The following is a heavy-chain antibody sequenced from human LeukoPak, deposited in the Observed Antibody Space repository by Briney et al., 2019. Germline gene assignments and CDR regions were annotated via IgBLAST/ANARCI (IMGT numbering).Heavy chain of an antibody. CDR1: GGSFSGYY. Sequence: SETLSLTCAVYGGSFSGYYWSWIRQPPGKGLEWIGEINHSGSTNYNPSLKSRVTISVDTSKNQVSLKLSSVTSADAAMYYCASHTTPYSGSHRGAFDIWGQGTKVTVSS. CDR2: INHSGST. J-gene: IGHJ3*02. V-gene: IGHV4-34*01. D-gene: IGHD1-26*01. CDR3: ASHTTPYSGSHRGAFDI.